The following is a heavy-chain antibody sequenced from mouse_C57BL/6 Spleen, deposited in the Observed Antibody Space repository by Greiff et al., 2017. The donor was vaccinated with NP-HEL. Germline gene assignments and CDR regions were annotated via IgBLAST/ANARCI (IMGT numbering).Heavy chain of an antibody. CDR2: ISYDGSN. D-gene: IGHD2-3*01. CDR3: ARGIYDGYPYYAMDY. J-gene: IGHJ4*01. Sequence: EVQLQESGPGLVKPSQSLSLTCSVTGYSITSGYYWNWIRQFPGNKLEWMGYISYDGSNNYNPSLKNRISITRDTSKNQFFLKLNSVTTEDTATYYCARGIYDGYPYYAMDYWGQGTSVTVSS. V-gene: IGHV3-6*01. CDR1: GYSITSGYY.